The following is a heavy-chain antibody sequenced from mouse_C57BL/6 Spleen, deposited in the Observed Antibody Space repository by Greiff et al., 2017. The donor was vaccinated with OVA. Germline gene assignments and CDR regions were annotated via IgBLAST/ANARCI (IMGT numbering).Heavy chain of an antibody. CDR3: ARLHYGSSYWYFDV. D-gene: IGHD1-1*01. Sequence: QVQLQQSGAELVKPGASVKMSCKASGYTFTSYWITWVKQRPGQGLEWIGDIYPGSGSTNYNEKFKSKATLTVDTSSSTAYMQLSSLTSEDSAVYYCARLHYGSSYWYFDVWGTGTTVTVSS. CDR2: IYPGSGST. V-gene: IGHV1-55*01. J-gene: IGHJ1*03. CDR1: GYTFTSYW.